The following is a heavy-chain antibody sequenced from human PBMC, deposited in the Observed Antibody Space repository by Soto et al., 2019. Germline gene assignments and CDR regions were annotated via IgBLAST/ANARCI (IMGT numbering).Heavy chain of an antibody. CDR1: GFSFSTSGVG. V-gene: IGHV2-5*01. D-gene: IGHD6-6*01. J-gene: IGHJ3*01. CDR3: ARGLATLPACAFDV. CDR2: IYWSGDE. Sequence: QMTLMESGPTLVRPTQTLTLTCSFYGFSFSTSGVGVGWVRQPPGKALEWLALIYWSGDEHYRPSLKSRLTITQDTSKNQVVLIMTNMDPVDTATYYCARGLATLPACAFDVWGQGTTVTVSS.